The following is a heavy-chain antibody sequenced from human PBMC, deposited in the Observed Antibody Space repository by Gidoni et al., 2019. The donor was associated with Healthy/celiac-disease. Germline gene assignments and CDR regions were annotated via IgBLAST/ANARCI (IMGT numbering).Heavy chain of an antibody. CDR1: GGTFSSYA. D-gene: IGHD3-3*01. J-gene: IGHJ6*02. CDR2: IIPIFGTA. Sequence: QVQLVQSGAEVKKPGSSVKVSCKASGGTFSSYAISWVRQAPGQGLEWMGGIIPIFGTANYAQKFQGRVTITADESTSTAYMALSSLRSEDTAVYYCASHLDYDFWSGYSDYYYGMDVWGQGTTVTVSS. CDR3: ASHLDYDFWSGYSDYYYGMDV. V-gene: IGHV1-69*01.